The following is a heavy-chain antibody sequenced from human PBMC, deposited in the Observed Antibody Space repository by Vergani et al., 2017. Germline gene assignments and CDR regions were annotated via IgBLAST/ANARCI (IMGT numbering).Heavy chain of an antibody. Sequence: EVQLLESGGGLVQPGGSLRLSCAASGFTFSSYAMSWVRQAPGKGLEWVSAISGSGGSTYYADSVKGRFTISRDNSKNTLYLQMNSLRAEATAVYYCAKGQTYYDFWCGYHNRPDSFYIWGQGTMVTVSS. D-gene: IGHD3-3*01. V-gene: IGHV3-23*01. CDR2: ISGSGGST. CDR3: AKGQTYYDFWCGYHNRPDSFYI. J-gene: IGHJ3*02. CDR1: GFTFSSYA.